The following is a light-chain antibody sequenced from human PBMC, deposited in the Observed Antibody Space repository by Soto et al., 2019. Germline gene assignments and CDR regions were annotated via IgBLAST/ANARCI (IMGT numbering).Light chain of an antibody. CDR3: QQYYSTPT. CDR2: GAT. CDR1: ESVGDY. Sequence: PGERATLSCWASESVGDYLAWYQQKPGQAPRLLIYGATKRTSGTPDRFSGTGSETAFTLAISRLEPGDFAVYYCQQYYSTPTFGQGTKVEI. V-gene: IGKV3-20*01. J-gene: IGKJ1*01.